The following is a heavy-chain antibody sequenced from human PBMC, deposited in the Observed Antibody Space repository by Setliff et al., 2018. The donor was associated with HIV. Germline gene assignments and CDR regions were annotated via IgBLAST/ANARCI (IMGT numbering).Heavy chain of an antibody. CDR3: ARGGPGSSFGYDWFDP. V-gene: IGHV1-46*01. CDR1: GYTFTNYY. J-gene: IGHJ5*02. Sequence: ASVKVSCKASGYTFTNYYMHWVRQAPGQGLEWMAIINPSDGVTDYAQKFQGRVAMTADTSTNTVYMELSSLRSEDTAIYYCARGGPGSSFGYDWFDPWGQGTPVTVSS. D-gene: IGHD5-18*01. CDR2: INPSDGVT.